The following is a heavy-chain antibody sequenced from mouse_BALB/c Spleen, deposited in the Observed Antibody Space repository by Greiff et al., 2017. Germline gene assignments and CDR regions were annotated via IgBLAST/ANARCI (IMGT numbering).Heavy chain of an antibody. CDR2: ISYSGST. CDR3: ARSLGLKWYFDV. Sequence: EVQLQQSGPSLVKPSQTLSLTCSVTGDSITSGYWNWIRKFPGNKLEYMGYISYSGSTYYNPSLKSRISITRDTSKNQYYLQLNSVTTEDTATYYCARSLGLKWYFDVWGAGTTVTVSS. J-gene: IGHJ1*01. CDR1: GDSITSGY. V-gene: IGHV3-8*02. D-gene: IGHD4-1*01.